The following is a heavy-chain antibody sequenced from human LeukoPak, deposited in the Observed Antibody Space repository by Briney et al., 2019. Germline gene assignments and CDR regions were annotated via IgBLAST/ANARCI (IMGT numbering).Heavy chain of an antibody. D-gene: IGHD6-13*01. CDR3: ARGVRGQQLVYYYYYYMDV. CDR1: GYSISSHHY. CDR2: IYYTGST. J-gene: IGHJ6*03. Sequence: SETLSLTCTVSGYSISSHHYWGWIRQPPGKGLEWIGYIYYTGSTNYNPSLKRRVTISVDTSKNQFSLKLSSLTAADTAVYYCARGVRGQQLVYYYYYYMDVWGKGTTVTVSS. V-gene: IGHV4-59*11.